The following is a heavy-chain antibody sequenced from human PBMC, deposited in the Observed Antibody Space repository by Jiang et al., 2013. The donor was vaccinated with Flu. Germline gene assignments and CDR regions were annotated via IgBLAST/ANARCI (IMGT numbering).Heavy chain of an antibody. J-gene: IGHJ6*02. CDR1: GYSFTNYA. V-gene: IGHV7-4-1*02. D-gene: IGHD6-13*01. CDR2: LNTNTGTP. Sequence: KASGYSFTNYAMNWVRQAPGQGLEWMGWLNTNTGTPSYAQGFTGRFVFSLDTSVSTAYLQISSLKADDTAVYYCARVVAAASTGGEFYYGLDVWGQGTTVTVSS. CDR3: ARVVAAASTGGEFYYGLDV.